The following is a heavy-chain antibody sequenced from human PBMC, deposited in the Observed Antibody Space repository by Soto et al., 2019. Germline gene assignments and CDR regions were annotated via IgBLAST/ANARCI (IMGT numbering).Heavy chain of an antibody. Sequence: QVQLVESGGGVVQPGTSLRLSCAASGFTISTHGMHWVRQAPGKGLEGVANIWYDGSNRFYADSVKGRFTISKENSKNTLYLQMSSLRDEDTAVYYCAAATTWNFHVHYWGQGTQVTVSS. V-gene: IGHV3-33*01. J-gene: IGHJ4*02. CDR1: GFTISTHG. D-gene: IGHD1-7*01. CDR2: IWYDGSNR. CDR3: AAATTWNFHVHY.